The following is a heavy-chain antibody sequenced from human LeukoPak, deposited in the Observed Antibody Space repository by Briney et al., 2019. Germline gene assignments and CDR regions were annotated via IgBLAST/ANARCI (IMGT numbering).Heavy chain of an antibody. V-gene: IGHV3-30*19. Sequence: PGGSLRLSCGASDLTFSSYGMHWVRQAPGKGLEWVAVISYDGSNKYYADSVKGRFTISRDNSKNTLFLQMNSLRAEDTAVYYCPRDVGSSNYFDYWGQGTLVTVSA. CDR1: DLTFSSYG. D-gene: IGHD3-10*01. J-gene: IGHJ4*02. CDR2: ISYDGSNK. CDR3: PRDVGSSNYFDY.